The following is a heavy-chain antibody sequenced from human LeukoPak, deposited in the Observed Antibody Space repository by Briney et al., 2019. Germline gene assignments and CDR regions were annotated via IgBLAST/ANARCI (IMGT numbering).Heavy chain of an antibody. Sequence: GGSLRLSCAASGFSFDTYAMHWVRQAPGQGLEWVALIWHDGSHKFSNSVRGQFTISRDNSKNTVYLQMNNLRPDDTAVYYCAREIFGSGSYPDFWGQGTLVTVSS. CDR1: GFSFDTYA. CDR3: AREIFGSGSYPDF. V-gene: IGHV3-33*01. D-gene: IGHD3-10*01. J-gene: IGHJ4*02. CDR2: IWHDGSHK.